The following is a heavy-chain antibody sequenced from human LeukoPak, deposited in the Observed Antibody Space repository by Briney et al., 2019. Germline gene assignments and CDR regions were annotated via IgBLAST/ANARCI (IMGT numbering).Heavy chain of an antibody. V-gene: IGHV1-2*02. CDR1: GYTFTGYY. CDR3: ARDYLYGSGSFDY. J-gene: IGHJ4*02. Sequence: ASVKVSCKASGYTFTGYYMHWVRQAPGHGLEWMGWINPNSGGTNYAQKFQGRVTMTRDTSISTAYMELSRLRSDDTAVYYCARDYLYGSGSFDYWGKGTLVTVSS. D-gene: IGHD3-10*01. CDR2: INPNSGGT.